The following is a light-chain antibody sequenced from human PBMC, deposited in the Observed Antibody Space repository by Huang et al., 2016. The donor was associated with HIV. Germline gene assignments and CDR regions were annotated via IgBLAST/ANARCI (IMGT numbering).Light chain of an antibody. Sequence: DVVMTQSPLSLPVTLGQPASISCRSSQSLVHSDGNTYLNWFQQRPGQSPRRLIYKVYNRDSGVPDRISGSGSGTDFTLKISRVEAEDVGVYYCMQGTHWPPNTFGQGTKLEIK. CDR3: MQGTHWPPNT. CDR2: KVY. V-gene: IGKV2-30*02. CDR1: QSLVHSDGNTY. J-gene: IGKJ2*01.